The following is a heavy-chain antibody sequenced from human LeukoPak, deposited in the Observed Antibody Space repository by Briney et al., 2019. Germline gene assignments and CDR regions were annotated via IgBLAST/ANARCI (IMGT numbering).Heavy chain of an antibody. J-gene: IGHJ6*02. V-gene: IGHV3-66*04. CDR3: ARHDSVLRWCMDV. CDR2: IYSGGRT. CDR1: GLTVSHTY. Sequence: GGSLRLSCAASGLTVSHTYMSWVRQAPGKGLQWVSVIYSGGRTFYADSVKGRFTISSDGSTNSLTLQMNSLRVEDTAVYYCARHDSVLRWCMDVWGLGTTVTVSS. D-gene: IGHD2-15*01.